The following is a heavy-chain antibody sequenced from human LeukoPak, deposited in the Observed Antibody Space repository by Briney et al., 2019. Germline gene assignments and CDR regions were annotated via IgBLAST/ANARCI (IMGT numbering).Heavy chain of an antibody. CDR3: ARGSAAVAVDY. CDR2: ITSSSSYI. J-gene: IGHJ4*02. Sequence: PGGSLRLSCAASGFMFSSYNMNWVRQAPGKGLEWVSSITSSSSYIYFADSLKGRFTISRDNAKNSVYLQMNSLRVEDTAVYYCARGSAAVAVDYWGQGTLVTVSS. V-gene: IGHV3-21*01. D-gene: IGHD6-19*01. CDR1: GFMFSSYN.